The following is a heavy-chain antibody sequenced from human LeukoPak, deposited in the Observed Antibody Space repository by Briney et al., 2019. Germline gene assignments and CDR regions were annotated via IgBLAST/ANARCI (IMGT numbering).Heavy chain of an antibody. J-gene: IGHJ4*02. CDR2: IKSKTDGGTI. CDR3: TTDGGLAAVNTMGY. D-gene: IGHD4-17*01. Sequence: GGSLRLSCAASGFTVSNAWMSWVRQAPGKGLEWVGRIKSKTDGGTIDYAAPVKGRFTISRDDSENTLFLQMISLQGEDTAVYYCTTDGGLAAVNTMGYWGQGTLVTVSS. V-gene: IGHV3-15*01. CDR1: GFTVSNAW.